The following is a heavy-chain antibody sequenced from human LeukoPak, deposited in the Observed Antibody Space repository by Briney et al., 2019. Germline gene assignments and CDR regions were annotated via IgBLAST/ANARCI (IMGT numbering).Heavy chain of an antibody. CDR2: IYYSGST. CDR1: GGSISRGDYY. J-gene: IGHJ5*02. CDR3: ARGALLNWFDP. V-gene: IGHV4-30-4*01. D-gene: IGHD3-10*01. Sequence: ASETLSLTCTVSGGSISRGDYYWSWIRQPPGKGLGWIGYIYYSGSTYYTPSLKSRVTISVDTSKNQFSLKLSSVTAADTAVYYCARGALLNWFDPWGQGTLVTVSS.